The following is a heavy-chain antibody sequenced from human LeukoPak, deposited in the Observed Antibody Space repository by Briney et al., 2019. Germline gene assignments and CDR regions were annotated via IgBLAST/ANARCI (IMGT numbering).Heavy chain of an antibody. CDR3: ATDCGGDCYSGY. Sequence: PSETLSLTCTVSGGSISSSSYYWGWIRQPPGKGLEWIGSIYYSGSTYYNPSLKSRVTISVDTSKNQFSLKLSSVTAADTAVYYCATDCGGDCYSGYWGQGTLVTVSS. CDR1: GGSISSSSYY. D-gene: IGHD2-21*02. J-gene: IGHJ4*02. CDR2: IYYSGST. V-gene: IGHV4-39*01.